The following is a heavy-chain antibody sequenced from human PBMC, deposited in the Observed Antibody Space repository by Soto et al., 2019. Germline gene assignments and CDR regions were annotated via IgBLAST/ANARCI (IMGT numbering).Heavy chain of an antibody. CDR2: ISGSGGCT. CDR3: AKDTSSSPGGDY. J-gene: IGHJ4*02. V-gene: IGHV3-23*01. D-gene: IGHD1-26*01. Sequence: EVQLLESGGGLVQPGGSLRLSCAASGFTFSSYAMSWVRQAPGKGLEWVSAISGSGGCTYYADSVKGRFTISRDNSKNTLYLQMNSLRAEDTAVYYCAKDTSSSPGGDYWGQGTLVTVSS. CDR1: GFTFSSYA.